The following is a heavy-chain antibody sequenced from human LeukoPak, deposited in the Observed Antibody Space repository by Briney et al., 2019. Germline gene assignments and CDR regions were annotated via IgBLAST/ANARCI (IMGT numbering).Heavy chain of an antibody. CDR2: INPSGGFT. CDR3: AKDHGWLATYFDY. D-gene: IGHD6-19*01. J-gene: IGHJ4*02. Sequence: ASVKVSCKASGYSFSTHWMHWVRQAPGQGLEWMGIINPSGGFTSYAQKLQGRVTVTRDMSTSTVYMELSNLRSEDTAVYYCAKDHGWLATYFDYWGQGTLVTVSS. V-gene: IGHV1-46*01. CDR1: GYSFSTHW.